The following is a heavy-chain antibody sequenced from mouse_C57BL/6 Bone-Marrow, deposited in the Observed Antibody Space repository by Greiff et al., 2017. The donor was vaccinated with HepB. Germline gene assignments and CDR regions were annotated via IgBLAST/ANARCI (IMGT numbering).Heavy chain of an antibody. J-gene: IGHJ3*01. Sequence: VQLKESGGGLVKPGGSLKLSCAASGFTFSSYAMSWVRQTPEKRLEWVATISDGGSYTYYPDNVKGRFTISRDNAKNNLYLQMSNLKSEDTAMYYCARDYFGFAYWGQGTLVTVSA. D-gene: IGHD2-1*01. CDR3: ARDYFGFAY. V-gene: IGHV5-4*01. CDR1: GFTFSSYA. CDR2: ISDGGSYT.